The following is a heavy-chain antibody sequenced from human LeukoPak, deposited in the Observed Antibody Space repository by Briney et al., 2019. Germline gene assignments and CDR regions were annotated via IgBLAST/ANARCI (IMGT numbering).Heavy chain of an antibody. V-gene: IGHV3-7*03. CDR1: GFTFSSYW. D-gene: IGHD6-19*01. CDR2: IKQDGSEK. Sequence: GGSLRLSCAASGFTFSSYWMSWVRQAPGKGLEWVANIKQDGSEKYYVDSVKGRFTISRDNAKNSLYLQMNSPRAEDTAVYYCARVRGSGWFSYFDYWGQGTLVTVSS. J-gene: IGHJ4*02. CDR3: ARVRGSGWFSYFDY.